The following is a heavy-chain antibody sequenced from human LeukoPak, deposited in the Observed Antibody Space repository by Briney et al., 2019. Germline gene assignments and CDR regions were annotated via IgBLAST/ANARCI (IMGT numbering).Heavy chain of an antibody. CDR1: GGSISSYY. D-gene: IGHD3-10*01. Sequence: PSETLSLTCTVSGGSISSYYWSWIRQPPGKGLEWIGYIYYSGSTNYNPSLKSRVTISVDTSKNQFSLRLSSVTAADTAVYYCARSLYGSGSYYFDYWGQGTLVTVSS. J-gene: IGHJ4*02. V-gene: IGHV4-59*08. CDR3: ARSLYGSGSYYFDY. CDR2: IYYSGST.